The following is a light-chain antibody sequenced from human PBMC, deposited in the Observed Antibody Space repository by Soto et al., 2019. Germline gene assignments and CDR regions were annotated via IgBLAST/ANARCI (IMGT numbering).Light chain of an antibody. V-gene: IGKV4-1*01. Sequence: DIVMTQSPDSLAVSLGERATINCTSSQNVLYSSNKNYLAWFQQKPGQPPKLLIYWASTRESGVPDRFSGSGSGTDFTLTISSLQAEDVAVYCCQQYYSTPWTFGQGTKVEIK. CDR1: QNVLYSSNKNY. J-gene: IGKJ1*01. CDR3: QQYYSTPWT. CDR2: WAS.